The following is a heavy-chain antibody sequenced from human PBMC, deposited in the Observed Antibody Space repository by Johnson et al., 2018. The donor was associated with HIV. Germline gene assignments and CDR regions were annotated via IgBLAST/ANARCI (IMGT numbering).Heavy chain of an antibody. J-gene: IGHJ3*02. Sequence: VQLVESGGGLVQPGGSLRLSCAASGFTFSSYAMSWVRQAPGKGLEWVSAISGSGGSTGYADSVKGRFTISRDNAKNSLYLQMNSLRAEDTALYYCARDIGGSYSSDAFDIWGQGTMVTVSS. V-gene: IGHV3-23*04. CDR2: ISGSGGST. CDR1: GFTFSSYA. CDR3: ARDIGGSYSSDAFDI. D-gene: IGHD1-26*01.